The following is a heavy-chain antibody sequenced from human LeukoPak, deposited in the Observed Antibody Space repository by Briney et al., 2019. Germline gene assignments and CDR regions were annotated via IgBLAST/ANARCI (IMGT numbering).Heavy chain of an antibody. CDR1: GFTFDDYA. Sequence: GRSLRLSCAASGFTFDDYAMHWVRQAPGKGLEWVSGISWNSGSIGYADSVKGRFTISRDSAKNSLYLQMNSLRAEDTALYYCAKXXXRVPHQSQWLATGSYFDYWGQGTLVTVSS. V-gene: IGHV3-9*01. CDR3: AKXXXRVPHQSQWLATGSYFDY. D-gene: IGHD6-19*01. J-gene: IGHJ4*02. CDR2: ISWNSGSI.